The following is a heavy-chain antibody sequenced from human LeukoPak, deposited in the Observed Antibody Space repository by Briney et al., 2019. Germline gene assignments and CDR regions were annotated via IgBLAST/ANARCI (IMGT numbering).Heavy chain of an antibody. D-gene: IGHD4-17*01. CDR3: AISVGETTVTTGSDY. V-gene: IGHV3-30*02. CDR1: GFTFSSYG. CDR2: IRYDGSNK. J-gene: IGHJ4*02. Sequence: GGSLRLSCAASGFTFSSYGMHWVRQAPGKGLEWVAFIRYDGSNKYYADSVKGRFTISRDNSKNTLYLQMNSLRAEDTAVYYCAISVGETTVTTGSDYRGQGTLVTVSS.